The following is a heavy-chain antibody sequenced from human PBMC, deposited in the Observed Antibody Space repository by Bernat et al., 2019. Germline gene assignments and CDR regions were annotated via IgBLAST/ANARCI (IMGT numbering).Heavy chain of an antibody. D-gene: IGHD6-19*01. Sequence: QLQLQESGPGLVMPSETLSLTCTVSGGSISSSSYYWGWIRQPPGKGLEWIGSIYYSGSTYYNPSLKSRVTISVDTSKNQFSLKLSSVTAADTAVYYCARQIAVAAHSQFDYWGQGTLVTVSS. J-gene: IGHJ4*02. CDR2: IYYSGST. CDR3: ARQIAVAAHSQFDY. CDR1: GGSISSSSYY. V-gene: IGHV4-39*01.